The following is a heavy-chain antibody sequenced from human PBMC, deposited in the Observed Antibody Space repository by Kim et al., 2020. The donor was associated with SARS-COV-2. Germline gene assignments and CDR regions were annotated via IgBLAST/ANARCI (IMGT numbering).Heavy chain of an antibody. D-gene: IGHD3-22*01. CDR3: AKDRFGYYDSSGPDY. CDR2: ISGSGGST. J-gene: IGHJ4*02. V-gene: IGHV3-23*01. CDR1: GFTFSSYA. Sequence: GGSLRLSCAASGFTFSSYAMSWVRQAPGKGLEWVPAISGSGGSTYYADSVKGRFTISRDNSKNTLYLQMNSLRAEDTAVYYCAKDRFGYYDSSGPDYWGQETLLTVSS.